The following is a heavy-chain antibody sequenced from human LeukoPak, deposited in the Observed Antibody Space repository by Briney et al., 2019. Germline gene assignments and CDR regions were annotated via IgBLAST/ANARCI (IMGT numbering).Heavy chain of an antibody. V-gene: IGHV3-11*01. CDR1: GFTFSDYY. CDR2: LSSSGSTK. D-gene: IGHD6-13*01. CDR3: AKDLYSSSWLLGNWFDP. Sequence: GGSLRLSCAASGFTFSDYYMTWIRQAPGKGLEWVSYLSSSGSTKYYADSVKGRFTISRDNSKNTLYLQMNSLRAEDTAVYYCAKDLYSSSWLLGNWFDPWGQGTLVTVSS. J-gene: IGHJ5*02.